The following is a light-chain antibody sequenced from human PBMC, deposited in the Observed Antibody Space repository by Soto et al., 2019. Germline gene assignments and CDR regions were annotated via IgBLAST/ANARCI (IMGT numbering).Light chain of an antibody. J-gene: IGLJ1*01. Sequence: QSALTQPPSASGSPGQSLTISCTGTSSDVGGYNYVSWYQQHPGKAPKLMIYEVTKRPSGVPDRFSGSKSGNTASLTVSGLQAEDEADYYCSSYAGNRGGVFGTGTKVTVL. CDR2: EVT. CDR1: SSDVGGYNY. CDR3: SSYAGNRGGV. V-gene: IGLV2-8*01.